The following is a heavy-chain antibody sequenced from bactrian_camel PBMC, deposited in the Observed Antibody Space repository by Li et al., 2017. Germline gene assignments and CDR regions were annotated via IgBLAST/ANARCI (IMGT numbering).Heavy chain of an antibody. V-gene: IGHV3S35*01. CDR2: INNVGSIT. D-gene: IGHD7*01. CDR3: VTGAPHR. Sequence: VQLVESGGGLVQPGGSLTLSCVASGFTFSGYAMSWVRQRPGKGLEWVSIINNVGSITHYASSVKGRFTISRDNAKNMVYLQMNSLKPEDTALYFCVTGAPHRWGQGTQVTVS. CDR1: GFTFSGYA. J-gene: IGHJ4*01.